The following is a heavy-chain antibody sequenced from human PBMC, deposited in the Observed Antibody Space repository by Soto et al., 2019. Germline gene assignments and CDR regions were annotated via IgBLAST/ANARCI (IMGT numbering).Heavy chain of an antibody. CDR1: GGSISSGGYS. CDR3: ARVPSP. V-gene: IGHV4-30-2*01. J-gene: IGHJ5*02. CDR2: IYHSGST. Sequence: SETLSLTCAVSGGSISSGGYSWSWIRQPPGKGLEWIGYIYHSGSTYYNPSHKSRVTISVDRSKNQFFLKLSSVTAADTAVYYCARVPSPWGQGTLVTVSS.